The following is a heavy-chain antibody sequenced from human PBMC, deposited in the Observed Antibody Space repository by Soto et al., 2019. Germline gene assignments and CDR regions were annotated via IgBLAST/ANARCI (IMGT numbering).Heavy chain of an antibody. CDR3: ARDLWGYCGYSYYYGMDV. V-gene: IGHV4-59*01. D-gene: IGHD2-21*01. Sequence: PSETLSLTCTVSGGSISGYYWSWIRQPPGKGLEWIGYMYNTGSTVYNPSFKSRVTISVDTSKNQFSLKLNSVTAADTAVYHCARDLWGYCGYSYYYGMDVWGQGTTVTVSS. CDR1: GGSISGYY. CDR2: MYNTGST. J-gene: IGHJ6*02.